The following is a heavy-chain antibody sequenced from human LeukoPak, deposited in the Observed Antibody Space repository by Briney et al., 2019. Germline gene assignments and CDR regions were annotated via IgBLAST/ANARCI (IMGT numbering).Heavy chain of an antibody. J-gene: IGHJ4*02. CDR1: GFTFSSYE. Sequence: GGSLRLSCAASGFTFSSYEMNWVRQAPGKGLEWVSYISSSGSTIYYADPVKGRFTISRDNAKNSLYLQMNSLRAEDTAVYYCARGGYSSGWSYFDYWGQGTLVTVSS. CDR3: ARGGYSSGWSYFDY. V-gene: IGHV3-48*03. CDR2: ISSSGSTI. D-gene: IGHD6-19*01.